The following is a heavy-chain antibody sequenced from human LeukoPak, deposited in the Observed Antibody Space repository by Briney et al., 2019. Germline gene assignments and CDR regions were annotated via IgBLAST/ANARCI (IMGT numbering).Heavy chain of an antibody. D-gene: IGHD2-2*01. V-gene: IGHV3-43*01. Sequence: GGSLRLSCAASGFSFNDHTMHWVRQAPGKGLEWVSLISWDAGSTYYADSVKGRFTISRDNSKNSLYLQMNSLRTEDTALYYCAKDARYCGATTCYLGGYYYYMDVWGKGTTVTVPS. J-gene: IGHJ6*03. CDR3: AKDARYCGATTCYLGGYYYYMDV. CDR2: ISWDAGST. CDR1: GFSFNDHT.